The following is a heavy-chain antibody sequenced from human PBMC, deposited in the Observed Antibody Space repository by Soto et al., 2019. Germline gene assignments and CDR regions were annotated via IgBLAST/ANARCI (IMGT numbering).Heavy chain of an antibody. CDR2: MNLNSGNT. CDR3: ARNSGYDSYNWFDP. V-gene: IGHV1-8*01. J-gene: IGHJ5*02. D-gene: IGHD5-12*01. CDR1: GYTKTSYD. Sequence: ASLKLSCKTSGYTKTSYDVNWLRQATGQGLEWMGWMNLNSGNTGYAQKFQGRVTMTRNTSISTAYMELSSLRSEDTAVYYCARNSGYDSYNWFDPWGQGTLVTVSS.